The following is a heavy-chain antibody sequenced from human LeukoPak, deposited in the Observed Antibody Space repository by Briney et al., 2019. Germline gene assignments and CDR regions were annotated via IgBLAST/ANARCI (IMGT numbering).Heavy chain of an antibody. CDR1: GGSISSSSYY. J-gene: IGHJ5*02. V-gene: IGHV4-39*07. CDR3: ARKGSSTWYTYWFDP. CDR2: IYYSGST. D-gene: IGHD6-13*01. Sequence: SETLSLTCTVSGGSISSSSYYWGWIRQPPGKGLEWIGSIYYSGSTYYNPSLKSRVTISVDTSKNQFSLKLSSVTAADTAVYCARKGSSTWYTYWFDPWGQGTLVTVSS.